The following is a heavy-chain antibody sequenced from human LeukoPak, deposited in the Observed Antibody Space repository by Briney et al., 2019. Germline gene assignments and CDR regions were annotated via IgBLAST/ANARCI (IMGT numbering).Heavy chain of an antibody. J-gene: IGHJ4*02. CDR2: ITNDALAT. V-gene: IGHV3-74*01. Sequence: PGGSLRLSCATSGFTLSNYWMHWVRQVPGEGLVWVSHITNDALATNYADSVKGRFIISRDSAKNTLYLQMNNLRAEDTAVYYCARGGLVGAFDCWGQGTLVTVSS. CDR3: ARGGLVGAFDC. CDR1: GFTLSNYW. D-gene: IGHD2-2*01.